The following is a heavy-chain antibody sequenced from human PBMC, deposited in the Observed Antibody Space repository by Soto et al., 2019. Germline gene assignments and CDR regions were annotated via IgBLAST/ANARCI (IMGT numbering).Heavy chain of an antibody. CDR1: GGSFSGYY. D-gene: IGHD2-8*01. V-gene: IGHV4-34*01. Sequence: SETLSLTCAVYGGSFSGYYWTWIRQPPGTGLEWIGEINHSGSTNYNPSLKSRITINPDTSNNQLSLQLNSVTPDDTAVYYCVRLIGNSWLDSWGQGTLVTVSS. J-gene: IGHJ5*01. CDR2: INHSGST. CDR3: VRLIGNSWLDS.